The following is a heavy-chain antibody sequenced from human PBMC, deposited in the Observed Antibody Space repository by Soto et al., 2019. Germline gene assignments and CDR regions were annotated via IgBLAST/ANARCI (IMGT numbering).Heavy chain of an antibody. CDR1: GFLFSTYW. CDR2: IKSDGSST. J-gene: IGHJ4*02. Sequence: EVQLVESGGGLVQPGGSLRLSCAASGFLFSTYWMFWVRQVPRKGLLWVSRIKSDGSSTSYADSVKGRFTISGDNAKNTLYLQMTSLRAEDTAVYYCAIGGGDYNYFDHWGQGILVTVSS. CDR3: AIGGGDYNYFDH. V-gene: IGHV3-74*01. D-gene: IGHD2-21*01.